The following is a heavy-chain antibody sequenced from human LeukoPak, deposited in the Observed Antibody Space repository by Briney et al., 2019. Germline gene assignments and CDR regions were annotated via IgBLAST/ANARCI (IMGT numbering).Heavy chain of an antibody. CDR2: ISAIKCDT. CDR1: GYTFSSYG. CDR3: ARDGIVGANYPSLSDY. J-gene: IGHJ4*02. D-gene: IGHD1-26*01. Sequence: ASVKVSCKASGYTFSSYGITWVRQAPGQGLEWMGWISAIKCDTNYAQNLHGRVTMTTDTSTSTAYVELRTLRSDDTAVYYCARDGIVGANYPSLSDYWGQGTLVIVSS. V-gene: IGHV1-18*01.